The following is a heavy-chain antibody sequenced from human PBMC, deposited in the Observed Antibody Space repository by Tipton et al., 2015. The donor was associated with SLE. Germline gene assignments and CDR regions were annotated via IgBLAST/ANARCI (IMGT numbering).Heavy chain of an antibody. Sequence: GSLRLSCAASGFTFSSYWMHWVRQAPGKGLVWVSRINSDGSSTSYADSVKGRFTISRDNAKNTLYLQMNSLRAEDTAVYYCAKLCGSSCPTYWGQGTLVAVSS. D-gene: IGHD2-2*01. V-gene: IGHV3-74*01. J-gene: IGHJ4*02. CDR2: INSDGSST. CDR1: GFTFSSYW. CDR3: AKLCGSSCPTY.